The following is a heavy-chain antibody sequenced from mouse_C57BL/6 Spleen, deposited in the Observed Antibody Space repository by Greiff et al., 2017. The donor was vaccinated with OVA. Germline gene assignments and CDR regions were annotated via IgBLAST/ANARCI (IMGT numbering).Heavy chain of an antibody. CDR1: GYTFTSYW. CDR3: ARDRIYYGSPLDY. V-gene: IGHV1-52*01. Sequence: QVQLQQPGAELVRPGSSVKLSCKASGYTFTSYWMHWVKQRPIQGLEWIGNIDPSDSETNYNQKFKDKATLTVDKSSSTAYMQLSSLTSEDSAVYYCARDRIYYGSPLDYWGQGTTLTVSS. J-gene: IGHJ2*01. D-gene: IGHD1-1*01. CDR2: IDPSDSET.